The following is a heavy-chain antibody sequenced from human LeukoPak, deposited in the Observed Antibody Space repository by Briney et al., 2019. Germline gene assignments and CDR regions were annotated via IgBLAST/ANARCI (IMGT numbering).Heavy chain of an antibody. J-gene: IGHJ3*02. V-gene: IGHV3-30*01. CDR2: ISYDGSNK. Sequence: GGSLRLSCAASGFTFSSYAMHWVRQAPGKGLDWVAVISYDGSNKYYADSVKGRFTISRDNSKNTLYLQMNSLRAEDTAVYYCARVRLMVYATDAFDIWGQGTMVTVSS. CDR3: ARVRLMVYATDAFDI. CDR1: GFTFSSYA. D-gene: IGHD2-8*01.